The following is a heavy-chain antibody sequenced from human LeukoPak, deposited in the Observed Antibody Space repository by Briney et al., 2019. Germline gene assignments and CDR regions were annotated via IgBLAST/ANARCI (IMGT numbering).Heavy chain of an antibody. CDR2: IKQDGSEQ. V-gene: IGHV3-7*01. CDR1: GFTFSHYW. Sequence: GGSLRLSCAASGFTFSHYWMTWVRQAPGKGLEWVANIKQDGSEQYYVDSVKGRFTISRDNAKNSLYLQMNSLRVEDTAVYYCARDRCSSTRRFYDYWGQGTLVTVSS. D-gene: IGHD2-2*01. J-gene: IGHJ4*02. CDR3: ARDRCSSTRRFYDY.